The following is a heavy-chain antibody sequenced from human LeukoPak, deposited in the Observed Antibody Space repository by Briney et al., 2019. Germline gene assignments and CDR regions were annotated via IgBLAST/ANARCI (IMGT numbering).Heavy chain of an antibody. D-gene: IGHD4-11*01. Sequence: ASVKVSCKASGGTFSSYAISWVRQAPGQGLEWMGGIIPIFGTANYAQKFQGRVTITTDESTSTAYMELSSLRSEDTAVYYCARVEKKSLREPDYSNLDYWGQGALVTVSS. V-gene: IGHV1-69*05. CDR2: IIPIFGTA. CDR1: GGTFSSYA. J-gene: IGHJ4*02. CDR3: ARVEKKSLREPDYSNLDY.